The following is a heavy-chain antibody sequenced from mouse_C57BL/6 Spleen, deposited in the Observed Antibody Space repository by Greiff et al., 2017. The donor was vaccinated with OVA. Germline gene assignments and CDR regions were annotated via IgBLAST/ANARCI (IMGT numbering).Heavy chain of an antibody. CDR1: GFNIKDYY. V-gene: IGHV14-1*01. CDR2: IDPEDGDT. D-gene: IGHD3-2*02. J-gene: IGHJ3*01. CDR3: TTQTAQAGFAY. Sequence: VHVKQSGAELVRPGASVKLSCTASGFNIKDYYMHWVKQRPEQGLEWIGRIDPEDGDTEYAPKFQGKATMTADTSSNTAYLQLSSLTSEDTAVYYCTTQTAQAGFAYWGQGTLVTVSA.